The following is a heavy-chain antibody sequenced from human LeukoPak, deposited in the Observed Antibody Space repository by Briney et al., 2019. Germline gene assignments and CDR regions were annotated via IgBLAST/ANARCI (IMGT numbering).Heavy chain of an antibody. D-gene: IGHD6-6*01. V-gene: IGHV4-59*01. CDR1: GGSTSSYY. Sequence: PSETPSLTCTVSGGSTSSYYWSWIRQPPGKGLEWIGFIYDSGSTYYNPSLKSRVTISVDTSKNQFSLKLTSVTAADTAMYYCALYSSSSDYWGQGTLVTVSS. CDR2: IYDSGST. CDR3: ALYSSSSDY. J-gene: IGHJ4*02.